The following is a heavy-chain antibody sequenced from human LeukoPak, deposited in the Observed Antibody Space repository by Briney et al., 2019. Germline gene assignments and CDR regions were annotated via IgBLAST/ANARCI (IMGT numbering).Heavy chain of an antibody. D-gene: IGHD5-18*01. CDR1: GFTFGNYA. V-gene: IGHV3-23*01. CDR3: ANIRATGMAFYDY. J-gene: IGHJ4*02. CDR2: ISGDGNYI. Sequence: GGSLRLSCAAVGFTFGNYAMTGVRQAPGKGLEWVSAISGDGNYIFYGDSVKGRLTSSRDNSKSTLYLQMSTLRAQDTAVYYCANIRATGMAFYDYWGQGTQVTVSS.